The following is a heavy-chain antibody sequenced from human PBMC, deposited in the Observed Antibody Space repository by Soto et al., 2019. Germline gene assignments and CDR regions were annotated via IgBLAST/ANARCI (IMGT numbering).Heavy chain of an antibody. CDR1: GGTFSSYA. J-gene: IGHJ5*02. CDR3: ARGLSVVTGTTDNWFDP. CDR2: IIPIFGTA. V-gene: IGHV1-69*01. D-gene: IGHD1-20*01. Sequence: QVQLVQSGAEVKKPGSSVKVSCKASGGTFSSYAISWVRQAPGQGLEWMGGIIPIFGTANYAQKFQGRVTITADESTSTAYMERSSLRSEDTAVYYCARGLSVVTGTTDNWFDPWGQGTLVTVSS.